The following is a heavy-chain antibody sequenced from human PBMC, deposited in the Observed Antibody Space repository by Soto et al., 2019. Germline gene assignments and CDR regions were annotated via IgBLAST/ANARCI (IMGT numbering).Heavy chain of an antibody. J-gene: IGHJ3*02. CDR2: IIPILGIA. CDR1: GGTFSSYT. CDR3: AILWFGDPRYSYAFDI. V-gene: IGHV1-69*02. Sequence: SVKVSCKASGGTFSSYTISWVRQAPGQGLEWMGRIIPILGIANYAQKFQGRVTITADKSTSTAYMELSSLRSEDTAVYYCAILWFGDPRYSYAFDIWGQGTMVTVSS. D-gene: IGHD3-10*01.